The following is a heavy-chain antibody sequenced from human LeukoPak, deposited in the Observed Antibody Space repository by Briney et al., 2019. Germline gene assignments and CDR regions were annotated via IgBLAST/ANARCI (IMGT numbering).Heavy chain of an antibody. D-gene: IGHD3-22*01. CDR2: ISAYNGNT. CDR3: ARAPHYYDSKDY. J-gene: IGHJ4*02. CDR1: GYTFTSYG. Sequence: ASVKVSCKASGYTFTSYGISWVRQAPGQGLEWMGWISAYNGNTNYAQKLQGRVTMATDTSTSTAYMELRSLRSDDTAVYYCARAPHYYDSKDYWGQGTLVTVSS. V-gene: IGHV1-18*01.